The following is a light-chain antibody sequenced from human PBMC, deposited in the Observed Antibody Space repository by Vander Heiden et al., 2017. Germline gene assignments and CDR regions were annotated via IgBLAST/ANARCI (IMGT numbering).Light chain of an antibody. V-gene: IGKV1-39*01. J-gene: IGKJ1*01. Sequence: TQLTQSPSPLSASVGDRVSINRQPRQGISSYLDWYQQKPGKAPKLLIYAASSLQSGVPSRFSGSGSGTDFTLTISSLQPEDFATYYCQQSYSTPRTFGQGTKVGIK. CDR1: QGISSY. CDR2: AAS. CDR3: QQSYSTPRT.